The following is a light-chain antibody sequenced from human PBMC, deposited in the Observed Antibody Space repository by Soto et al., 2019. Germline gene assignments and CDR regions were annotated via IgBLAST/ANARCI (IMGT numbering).Light chain of an antibody. V-gene: IGKV1-16*01. CDR2: GTS. CDR3: QQCDTYPFT. CDR1: QAISDY. Sequence: DIQMTQSPASLSASVGDRVTITCRASQAISDYLAWFQQKPGKAPKSLIFGTSKLQSGVPSRFSVSGSGTDFTLTISNLQSEDSVTYYCQQCDTYPFTFGPGTTVDIK. J-gene: IGKJ3*01.